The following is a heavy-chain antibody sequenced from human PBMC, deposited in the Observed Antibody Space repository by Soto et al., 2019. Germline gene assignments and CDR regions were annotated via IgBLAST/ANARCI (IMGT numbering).Heavy chain of an antibody. CDR3: ARHLDCSGNSCYRIN. Sequence: PGESLKISCRTSGYSFTSYWIGWVCQMPGKGLEWIGIIYPGDSDTRYSPSFQGQVTISADKSISSAYLQWSSLKASDSAIYYCARHLDCSGNSCYRINWGQGTLVTVSS. D-gene: IGHD2-15*01. V-gene: IGHV5-51*01. CDR2: IYPGDSDT. J-gene: IGHJ4*02. CDR1: GYSFTSYW.